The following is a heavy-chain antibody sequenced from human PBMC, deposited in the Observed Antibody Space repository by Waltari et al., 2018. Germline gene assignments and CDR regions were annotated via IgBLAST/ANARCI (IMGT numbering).Heavy chain of an antibody. CDR3: ARAYSGKKNPKES. D-gene: IGHD4-4*01. CDR1: GFTFSSHW. CDR2: INTDGRDT. J-gene: IGHJ5*02. Sequence: EVQLVESGGGLVQPGGSLRLSCAASGFTFSSHWMHWVRQAPGKGLVWVSRINTDGRDTAYADSVRGRFTSSRDNAKNTLFLQMNSLRVEDTAVYYCARAYSGKKNPKESWGQGTLVTVSS. V-gene: IGHV3-74*03.